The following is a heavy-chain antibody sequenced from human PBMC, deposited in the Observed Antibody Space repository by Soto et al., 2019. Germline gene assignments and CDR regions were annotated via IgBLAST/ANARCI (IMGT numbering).Heavy chain of an antibody. V-gene: IGHV4-34*01. CDR2: INHSGSS. CDR1: GGSFSGFY. J-gene: IGHJ2*01. Sequence: QVQLQQWGAGLLKPSETLSLTCAVHGGSFSGFYWTWIRQPPGKGLEWIGEINHSGSSNYNPPLKSRVSMSLDTSMIQFSLSLNSVTAADTAVYYCARMAGPWYFDLWGRGTLVSVSS. CDR3: ARMAGPWYFDL.